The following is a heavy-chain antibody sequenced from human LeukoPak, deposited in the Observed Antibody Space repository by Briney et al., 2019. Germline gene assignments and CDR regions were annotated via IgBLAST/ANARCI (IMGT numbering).Heavy chain of an antibody. J-gene: IGHJ3*02. D-gene: IGHD3/OR15-3a*01. CDR2: IYYSGST. CDR3: AKEGTVTAPFGPGVFDI. Sequence: SETLSLTCTVSGGSISSGGYYWSWIRQHPGKGLEWIGYIYYSGSTYYNPSLKSRVTISVDTSKNQFSLKLSSVTAADTAVYYWAKEGTVTAPFGPGVFDIWGQGTMVTVSS. V-gene: IGHV4-31*03. CDR1: GGSISSGGYY.